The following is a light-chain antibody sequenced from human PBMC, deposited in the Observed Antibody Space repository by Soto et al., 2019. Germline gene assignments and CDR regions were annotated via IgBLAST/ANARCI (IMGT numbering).Light chain of an antibody. CDR1: SSDVGGYNR. V-gene: IGLV2-18*02. J-gene: IGLJ1*01. CDR2: EVT. CDR3: SSYQSSSTPCV. Sequence: QSALTQPPSVSGSPGQSVTISCTGTSSDVGGYNRVSWYQQPPGTAPKLIIYEVTKRPSGVPDRFSGSKSGNTASLTISGLQAEDEADYYCSSYQSSSTPCVFGTGTKLTVL.